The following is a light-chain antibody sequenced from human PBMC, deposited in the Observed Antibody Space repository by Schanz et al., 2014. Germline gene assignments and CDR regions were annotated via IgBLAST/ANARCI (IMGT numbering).Light chain of an antibody. CDR2: EVT. Sequence: QSVLTQPPSASGSPGQSVTISCTGTSSDVGGYNYVSWYQQHPGKAPKVMIYEVTKRPSGVPDRFSGSKSGNTASLTVSGLQAEDEADYYCSSYGGSNFVVFGGGTKLTVL. J-gene: IGLJ2*01. CDR1: SSDVGGYNY. V-gene: IGLV2-8*01. CDR3: SSYGGSNFVV.